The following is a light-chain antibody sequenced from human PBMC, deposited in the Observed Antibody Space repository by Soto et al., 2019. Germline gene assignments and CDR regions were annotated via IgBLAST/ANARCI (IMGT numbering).Light chain of an antibody. V-gene: IGLV1-51*01. J-gene: IGLJ2*01. CDR3: GTWDSSLSAGQGV. CDR1: SSNIGNNY. Sequence: QSVLTQPPSVSAAPGQRVTISCSGSSSNIGNNYVSWYQQLPGTAPKLLIYDNNKRPSGIPDRFSGSKSGTSATLGITGLRTGDEADYYCGTWDSSLSAGQGVFGGGTKLTVL. CDR2: DNN.